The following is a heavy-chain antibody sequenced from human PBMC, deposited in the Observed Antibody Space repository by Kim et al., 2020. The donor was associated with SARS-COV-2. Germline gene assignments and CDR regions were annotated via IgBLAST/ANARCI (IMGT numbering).Heavy chain of an antibody. CDR1: GGSISSYY. Sequence: SETLSLTCTVSGGSISSYYWSWIRQPPGKGLEWIGYIYYSGSTNYNPSLKSRVTISVDTSKNQFSLKLSSVTAADTAVYYCARGGVTMVRGVIMGDWFDPWGQGTLVTVSS. D-gene: IGHD3-10*01. V-gene: IGHV4-59*13. J-gene: IGHJ5*02. CDR2: IYYSGST. CDR3: ARGGVTMVRGVIMGDWFDP.